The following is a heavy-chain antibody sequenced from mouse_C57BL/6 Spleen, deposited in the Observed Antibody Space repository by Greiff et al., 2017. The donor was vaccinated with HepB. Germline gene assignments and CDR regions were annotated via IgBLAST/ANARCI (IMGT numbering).Heavy chain of an antibody. CDR2: IYPGDGDT. CDR3: ARTAQALYYYAMDY. Sequence: QVQLQQSGPELVKPGASVKISCKASGYAFSSSWMNWVKQRPGKGLEWIGRIYPGDGDTNYNGKFKGKATLTADKSSGTAYMQLSSLTSEDSAVYFCARTAQALYYYAMDYWGQGTSVTVSS. CDR1: GYAFSSSW. D-gene: IGHD3-2*02. J-gene: IGHJ4*01. V-gene: IGHV1-82*01.